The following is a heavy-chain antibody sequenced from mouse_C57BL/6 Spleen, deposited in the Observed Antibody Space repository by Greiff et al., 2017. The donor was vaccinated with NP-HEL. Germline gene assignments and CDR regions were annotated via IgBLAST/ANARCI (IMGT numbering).Heavy chain of an antibody. CDR2: IYPGSGNT. CDR3: ARHDYDSAWFAY. Sequence: QVQLQQSGPELVKPGASVKISCKASGYSFTSYYIHWVKQRPGQGLEWIGWIYPGSGNTKYNEKFKGKATLTADTSSSTAYMQLSSLTSEDSAVYYCARHDYDSAWFAYWGQGTLVTVSA. D-gene: IGHD2-4*01. J-gene: IGHJ3*01. V-gene: IGHV1-66*01. CDR1: GYSFTSYY.